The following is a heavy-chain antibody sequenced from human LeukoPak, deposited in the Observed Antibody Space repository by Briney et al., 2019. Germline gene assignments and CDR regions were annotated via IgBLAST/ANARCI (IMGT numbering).Heavy chain of an antibody. V-gene: IGHV3-7*01. J-gene: IGHJ4*02. CDR2: IKQDGSEK. CDR1: GFTFSSYW. D-gene: IGHD3-22*01. Sequence: GGSLRLSCAASGFTFSSYWMSWVRQAPGKGLEWVANIKQDGSEKYYVDSVKGRFTISRDNAKNSLYLQMSSLRAEDTAVYYCARPTFDSSGYLLDYWGQGTLVTVSS. CDR3: ARPTFDSSGYLLDY.